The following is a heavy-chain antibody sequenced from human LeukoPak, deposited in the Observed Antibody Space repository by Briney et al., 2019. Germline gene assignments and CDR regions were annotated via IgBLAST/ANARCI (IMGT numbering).Heavy chain of an antibody. D-gene: IGHD3-22*01. CDR2: IIPIFGIA. J-gene: IGHJ4*02. Sequence: ASVKVSCKASGGTLSSYAISWVRQAPGQGLEWMGRIIPIFGIANYAQKFQGRVTITADKSTSTAYVELSSLRSEDTAVYYCATGSDNYYDSSGYYPRVDYWGQGTLVTVSS. V-gene: IGHV1-69*04. CDR3: ATGSDNYYDSSGYYPRVDY. CDR1: GGTLSSYA.